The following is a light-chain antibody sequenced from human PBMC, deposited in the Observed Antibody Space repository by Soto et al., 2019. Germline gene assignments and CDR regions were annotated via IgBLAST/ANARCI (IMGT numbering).Light chain of an antibody. CDR1: QSVPSTY. CDR2: GTS. CDR3: QQFSNSPLT. V-gene: IGKV3-20*01. J-gene: IGKJ1*01. Sequence: VLSQSPGRLSLSPGERATLSCRASQSVPSTYFAWYQQKSGQPPRLLISGTSNRATGIPDRFSGSGSGRDFTLTISRLEPEDFAVYFCQQFSNSPLTFGQGTKVEI.